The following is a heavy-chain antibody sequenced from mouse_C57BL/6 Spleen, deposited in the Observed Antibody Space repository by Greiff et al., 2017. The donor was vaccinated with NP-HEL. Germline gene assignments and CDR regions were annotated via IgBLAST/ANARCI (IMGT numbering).Heavy chain of an antibody. CDR1: GYTFTDYN. CDR2: INPNNGGT. J-gene: IGHJ3*01. D-gene: IGHD2-2*01. Sequence: VQLKESGPELVKPGASVKIPCKASGYTFTDYNMDWVKQSHGKSLEWIGDINPNNGGTIYNQKFKGKATLTVDKSSSTAYMELRSLTSEDTAVYYCARRNYGYDERFAYWGQGTLVTVSA. CDR3: ARRNYGYDERFAY. V-gene: IGHV1-18*01.